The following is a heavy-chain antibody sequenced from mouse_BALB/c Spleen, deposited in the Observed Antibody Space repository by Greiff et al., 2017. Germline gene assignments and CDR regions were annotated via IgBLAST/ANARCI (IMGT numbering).Heavy chain of an antibody. J-gene: IGHJ2*01. CDR1: GYTFTDYW. Sequence: QVQLQQSGAELVMPGASVKMSCKASGYTFTDYWMHWVKQRPGQGLEWIGAIDTSDSYTSYNQKFKGKATLTVDESSSTAYMQLSSLTSEDSAVYYCARAGSSSFDDWGQGTTLTVSS. CDR2: IDTSDSYT. D-gene: IGHD1-1*01. CDR3: ARAGSSSFDD. V-gene: IGHV1-69*01.